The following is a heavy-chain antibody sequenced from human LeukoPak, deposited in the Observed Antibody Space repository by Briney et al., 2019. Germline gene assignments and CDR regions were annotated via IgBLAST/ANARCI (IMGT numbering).Heavy chain of an antibody. Sequence: GGSLRLSCAASGFTFSSYGMHWVRQAPGKGLEWVAVISYDGSNKYYADSVKGRFTISRDNSKNTLYLQMNSLRAEDTAVYYCAKDLPRYCSSTSCYSVDYWGQGTLVTVSS. CDR1: GFTFSSYG. CDR3: AKDLPRYCSSTSCYSVDY. D-gene: IGHD2-2*01. V-gene: IGHV3-30*18. CDR2: ISYDGSNK. J-gene: IGHJ4*02.